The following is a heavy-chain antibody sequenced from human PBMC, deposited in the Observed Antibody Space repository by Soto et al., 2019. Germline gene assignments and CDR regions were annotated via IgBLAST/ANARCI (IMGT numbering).Heavy chain of an antibody. J-gene: IGHJ1*01. CDR2: ISYDGSDK. CDR1: GFTFSSYG. CDR3: AKVVVVATTYFQH. V-gene: IGHV3-30*18. D-gene: IGHD2-15*01. Sequence: QVQLVESGGGVVQPGRSLRLSCAASGFTFSSYGMHWVRQAPGKGLEWVAVISYDGSDKYYAESVKGRFTISRDNSNNTLYMQMDSLRVEDTAVYYCAKVVVVATTYFQHWGQCTLVTVS.